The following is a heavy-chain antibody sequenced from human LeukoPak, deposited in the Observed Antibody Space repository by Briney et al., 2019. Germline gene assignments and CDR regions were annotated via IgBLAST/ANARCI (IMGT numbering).Heavy chain of an antibody. CDR1: GFTFSSYE. D-gene: IGHD1-26*01. CDR2: ISSSGSTI. V-gene: IGHV3-48*03. CDR3: ARQVGIDH. J-gene: IGHJ4*02. Sequence: PGGSLRLSCAASGFTFSSYEMNWVRQAPGKGLEWVSYISSSGSTIYYADSVKGRFTISRDNAKNTVYLQINSLRAEDMAVYYCARQVGIDHWGQGTLVTVSS.